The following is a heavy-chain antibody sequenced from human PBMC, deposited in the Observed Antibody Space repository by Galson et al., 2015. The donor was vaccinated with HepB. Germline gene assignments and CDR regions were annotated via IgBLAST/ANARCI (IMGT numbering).Heavy chain of an antibody. CDR1: GFTFSSYA. CDR3: ARTYYYDNTALDI. J-gene: IGHJ3*02. CDR2: ISYDGSNK. V-gene: IGHV3-30-3*01. Sequence: SLRLSCAASGFTFSSYAMHWVRQAPGKGLEWVAVISYDGSNKYYADSVKGRFTISRDNSKNTLYLQMNSLRAKDTAVYYCARTYYYDNTALDIWGQGTMVTVSS. D-gene: IGHD3-22*01.